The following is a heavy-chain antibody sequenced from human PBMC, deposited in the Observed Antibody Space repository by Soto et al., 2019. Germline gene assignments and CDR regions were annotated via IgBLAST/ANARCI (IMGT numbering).Heavy chain of an antibody. CDR3: ARDAIAAAGNWFDP. Sequence: QVQLVESGGGVVQPGRSLRLSCAASGFTFSSYAMHWVRQAPGKGLERVAVISYDGSNKYYADSGKGRFTISRDNSKNTLYLQMNSLRAEDTAVYYCARDAIAAAGNWFDPWGQGTLVTVSS. CDR1: GFTFSSYA. D-gene: IGHD6-13*01. CDR2: ISYDGSNK. J-gene: IGHJ5*02. V-gene: IGHV3-30-3*01.